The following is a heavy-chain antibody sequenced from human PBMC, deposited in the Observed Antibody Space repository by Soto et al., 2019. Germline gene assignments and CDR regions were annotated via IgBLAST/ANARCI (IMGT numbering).Heavy chain of an antibody. CDR2: IRGFSPYT. V-gene: IGHV3-21*01. Sequence: NPGGSLRLSCVASGFTFRTYTMNWVRQAPGKGLEWVSGIRGFSPYTFYAESVKGRFTISRDNAKNSLFLEMKGLRVEDTAVYYCARGGIHWGQGTLVTVSS. CDR1: GFTFRTYT. J-gene: IGHJ4*02. CDR3: ARGGIH. D-gene: IGHD3-16*01.